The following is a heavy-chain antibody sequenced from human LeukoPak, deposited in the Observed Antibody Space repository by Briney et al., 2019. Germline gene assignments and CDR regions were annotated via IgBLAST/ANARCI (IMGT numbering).Heavy chain of an antibody. D-gene: IGHD3-22*01. J-gene: IGHJ1*01. CDR2: MNPNSGNT. V-gene: IGHV1-8*01. CDR1: GYTFTSYD. Sequence: ASVKVSWKASGYTFTSYDINWVRQAAGQGLEWMGWMNPNSGNTVYAQKFQGRVTMTRNTSISTIYMELSSLRSEDTAVYYSARGYYYDSSGYSNFQHWGQGTLVTVSS. CDR3: ARGYYYDSSGYSNFQH.